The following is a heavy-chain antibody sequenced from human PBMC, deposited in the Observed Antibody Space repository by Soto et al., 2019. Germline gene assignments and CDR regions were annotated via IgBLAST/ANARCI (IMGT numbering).Heavy chain of an antibody. CDR2: ISTHSGNA. CDR3: ARDGDYYESGSYYYYGMDV. V-gene: IGHV1-18*01. Sequence: GASVKVSCKASGGTFSSYAISWVRQAPGQGLEWLGWISTHSGNANYTQKFQGRVTMTKDASTSTAYMELRSLRSDDTAVYYCARDGDYYESGSYYYYGMDVWGQGTTVTVSS. CDR1: GGTFSSYA. D-gene: IGHD3-22*01. J-gene: IGHJ6*02.